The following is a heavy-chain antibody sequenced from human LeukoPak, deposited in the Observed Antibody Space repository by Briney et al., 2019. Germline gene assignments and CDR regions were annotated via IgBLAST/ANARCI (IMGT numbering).Heavy chain of an antibody. CDR1: GGSISSGSYY. CDR2: IYTSGST. CDR3: ANTMVRGVISRTYFDY. J-gene: IGHJ4*02. Sequence: PSQTLSLTCTVSGGSISSGSYYWSWIRQPAGKGLEWIGRIYTSGSTNYNPSLKSRVTILVDTSKNQFSLKLSSVTAADTAVYYCANTMVRGVISRTYFDYWGQGTLVTVSS. D-gene: IGHD3-10*01. V-gene: IGHV4-61*02.